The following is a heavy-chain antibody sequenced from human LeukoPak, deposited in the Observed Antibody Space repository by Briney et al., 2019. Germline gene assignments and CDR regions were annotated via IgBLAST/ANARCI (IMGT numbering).Heavy chain of an antibody. D-gene: IGHD4-23*01. CDR3: ARDRLRWPKIDY. Sequence: SGTLSLTCAVSGGSISSSNWWTWVRQPPGKGLEWIGEIYRSGSTNYNPSLKSRVTISVDTSKNQFSLKLNSVTAADTAVYYCARDRLRWPKIDYWGQGTLVTVSS. CDR1: GGSISSSNW. CDR2: IYRSGST. J-gene: IGHJ4*02. V-gene: IGHV4-4*02.